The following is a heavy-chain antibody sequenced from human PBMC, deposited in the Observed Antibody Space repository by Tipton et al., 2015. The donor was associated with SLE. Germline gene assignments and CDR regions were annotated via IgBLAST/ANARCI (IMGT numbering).Heavy chain of an antibody. Sequence: TLSLTCTVSGGSISSSNYYWGWIRQPPGKGLEWIGSIYYSGSTYYNPSLKSRVTTSVDTSKNQFSLKLSSVTAADTAVYYCASEYYYDSSGHPGYFDYWGQGTLVTVSS. CDR1: GGSISSSNYY. D-gene: IGHD3-22*01. CDR2: IYYSGST. J-gene: IGHJ4*02. V-gene: IGHV4-39*07. CDR3: ASEYYYDSSGHPGYFDY.